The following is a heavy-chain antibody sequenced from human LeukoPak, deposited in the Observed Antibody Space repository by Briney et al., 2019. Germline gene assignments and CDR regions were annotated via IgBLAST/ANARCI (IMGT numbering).Heavy chain of an antibody. Sequence: GASVKVSCKASGYTFIRYYMHWVRQAPGQGLEWIGIINPSGGSASYAQKFQGRVTMTRDTSTSTVYLELSSLRSGDTAVYYCARATQSWFDPWGQGTLVTVSS. J-gene: IGHJ5*02. CDR1: GYTFIRYY. CDR2: INPSGGSA. V-gene: IGHV1-46*01. CDR3: ARATQSWFDP.